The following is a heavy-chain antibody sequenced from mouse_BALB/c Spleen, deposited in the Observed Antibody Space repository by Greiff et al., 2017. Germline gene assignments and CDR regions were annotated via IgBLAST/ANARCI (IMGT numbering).Heavy chain of an antibody. CDR2: INPYNGDT. CDR3: ARDYYGSRYYFDY. Sequence: EVQLVESGPELVKPGASVKISCKASGYSFTGYFMNWVMQSHGKSLEWIGRINPYNGDTFYNQKFKGKATLTVDKSSSTAHMELRSLASEDSAVYYCARDYYGSRYYFDYWGQGTTLTVSS. D-gene: IGHD1-1*01. V-gene: IGHV1-20*02. J-gene: IGHJ2*01. CDR1: GYSFTGYF.